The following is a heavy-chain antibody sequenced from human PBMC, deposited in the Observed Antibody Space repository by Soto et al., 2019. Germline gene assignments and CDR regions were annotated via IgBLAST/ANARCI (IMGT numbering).Heavy chain of an antibody. D-gene: IGHD6-19*01. Sequence: QVQLVESGGGLVKPGGSLRLSCAASGFSFGDYYMTWIRQAPGKGLEWVSYISSSSSYTNYADSVKGRFTISRDNAKNSLYLQMNSLRAEDTAVYYCARGRTFGGWYLVDYWGQGTLVTVSS. CDR1: GFSFGDYY. CDR2: ISSSSSYT. V-gene: IGHV3-11*05. CDR3: ARGRTFGGWYLVDY. J-gene: IGHJ4*02.